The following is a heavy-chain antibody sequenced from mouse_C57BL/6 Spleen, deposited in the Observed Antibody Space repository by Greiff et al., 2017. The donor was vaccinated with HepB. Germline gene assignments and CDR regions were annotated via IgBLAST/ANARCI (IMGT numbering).Heavy chain of an antibody. CDR2: INPYNGGT. CDR3: EIAYDYDGTWFAY. CDR1: GYTFTDYY. Sequence: EVQLQQSGPVLVKPGASVKMSCKASGYTFTDYYMNWVKQSHGKSLEWIGVINPYNGGTSYNQKFKGKATLTVDKSSSTAYMELNSLTSADSAVYYCEIAYDYDGTWFAYWGQGTLVTVSA. D-gene: IGHD2-4*01. J-gene: IGHJ3*01. V-gene: IGHV1-19*01.